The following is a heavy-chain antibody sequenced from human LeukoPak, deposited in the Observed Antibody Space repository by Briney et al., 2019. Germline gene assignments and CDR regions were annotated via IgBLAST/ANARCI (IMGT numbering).Heavy chain of an antibody. Sequence: GGSLRLSCAASGFTLSSYSMNWVRQAPGKGLEWVANIKQDGSEKYYVDSVKGRFTISRDNAKNSLYLQMNSLRAEDTAIYYCARDRSDILTGYNDAFDIWGQGTMVTVSS. J-gene: IGHJ3*02. V-gene: IGHV3-7*01. CDR1: GFTLSSYS. CDR2: IKQDGSEK. D-gene: IGHD3-9*01. CDR3: ARDRSDILTGYNDAFDI.